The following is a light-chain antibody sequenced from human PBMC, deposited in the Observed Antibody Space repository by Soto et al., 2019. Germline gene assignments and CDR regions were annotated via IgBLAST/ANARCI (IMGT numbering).Light chain of an antibody. J-gene: IGLJ3*02. CDR1: RSNIGNTY. Sequence: QSVLTQPPSVSAAPGQNVTISCSGSRSNIGNTYVSWYQQVPGAAPRLLIYDNNKRPSGIPDRFTGSKSGTSATLAITGLQTGDEADYYCGTWESNQGVFGGGTKLTVL. CDR2: DNN. CDR3: GTWESNQGV. V-gene: IGLV1-51*01.